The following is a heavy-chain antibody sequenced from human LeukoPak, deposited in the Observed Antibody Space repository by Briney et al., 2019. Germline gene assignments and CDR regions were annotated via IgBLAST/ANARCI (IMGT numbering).Heavy chain of an antibody. CDR1: GGSISSYY. CDR3: AREAVELAAWVAAGTGDTWYFDL. V-gene: IGHV4-59*01. J-gene: IGHJ2*01. D-gene: IGHD6-13*01. CDR2: IYYSGST. Sequence: LGTLSLTCAVSGGSISSYYWSWIRQPPGKGLEWIGYIYYSGSTNYNPSLKSRVTISVDTSKNQFSLKLSSVTAADTAVYYCAREAVELAAWVAAGTGDTWYFDLWGRGTLVTVSS.